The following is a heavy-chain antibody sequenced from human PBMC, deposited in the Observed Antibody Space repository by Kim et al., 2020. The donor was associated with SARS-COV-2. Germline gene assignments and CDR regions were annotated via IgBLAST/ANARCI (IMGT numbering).Heavy chain of an antibody. CDR1: GFTFGGYG. D-gene: IGHD6-13*01. CDR3: ARALLSAGYSSSWRQYGMDV. Sequence: GGSLRLSCAASGFTFGGYGMRWFRQAPGKGLEWVAVIWYDGNNKYYADAVKGRFTISIDNAKNTLYLQMNRLRAEDTAVHDCARALLSAGYSSSWRQYGMDVWGPGGPGTVSS. CDR2: IWYDGNNK. V-gene: IGHV3-33*01. J-gene: IGHJ6*02.